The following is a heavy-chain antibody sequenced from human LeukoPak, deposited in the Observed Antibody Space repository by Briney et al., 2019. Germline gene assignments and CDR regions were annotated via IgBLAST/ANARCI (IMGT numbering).Heavy chain of an antibody. CDR1: RFTFSSYG. J-gene: IGHJ6*02. Sequence: GGSLRLSCAASRFTFSSYGMHWVRQAPGKGLEWVAVISYDGSNKYYADSVKGRFTISRDNSKNTLYLQMNSLRAEDTAVYYCAKDYYDSSGPSLYYYYYGMDVWGQGTTVTVSS. CDR3: AKDYYDSSGPSLYYYYYGMDV. V-gene: IGHV3-30*18. CDR2: ISYDGSNK. D-gene: IGHD3-22*01.